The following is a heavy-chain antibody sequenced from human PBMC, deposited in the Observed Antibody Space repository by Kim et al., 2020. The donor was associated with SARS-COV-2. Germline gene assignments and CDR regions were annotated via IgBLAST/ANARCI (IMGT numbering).Heavy chain of an antibody. Sequence: GGSLRLSCAASGFTVSSYGMHWVRQAPGKGLEWVAVISYDGSNKYYADSVKGRFTSSRDNSKNTLYLQMNSLRAEDTAVYYCAKAFRELVDYWGQGTLVTVSS. D-gene: IGHD1-26*01. V-gene: IGHV3-30*18. CDR3: AKAFRELVDY. J-gene: IGHJ4*02. CDR1: GFTVSSYG. CDR2: ISYDGSNK.